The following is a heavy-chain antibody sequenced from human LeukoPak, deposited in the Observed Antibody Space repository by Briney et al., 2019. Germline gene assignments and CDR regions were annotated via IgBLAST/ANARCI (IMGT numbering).Heavy chain of an antibody. D-gene: IGHD2-2*01. V-gene: IGHV1-18*01. CDR3: ARGEDIVVVPAGKLGY. Sequence: ASVKVSCKASGYTFTSYGISWVRQAPGQGLEWMGWISAYNGNTNYAQKLQGRVTMTTDTSTSTAYMELRSLRSDDTAVYYCARGEDIVVVPAGKLGYWGQGTLVTVSS. CDR2: ISAYNGNT. CDR1: GYTFTSYG. J-gene: IGHJ4*02.